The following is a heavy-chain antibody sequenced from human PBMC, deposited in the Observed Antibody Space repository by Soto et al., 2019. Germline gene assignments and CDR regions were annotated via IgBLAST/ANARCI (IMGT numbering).Heavy chain of an antibody. CDR1: GYSFTSYW. V-gene: IGHV5-51*01. CDR3: ARSRYCSSTSCYTGPFSSQYGMDV. Sequence: GESLKISCKGSGYSFTSYWIGWVRQMPGKGLEWMGIIYPGDSDTRYSPSFQGQVTISADKSISTAYLQWSSLKASDTAMYYCARSRYCSSTSCYTGPFSSQYGMDVWGQGTTVPVSS. CDR2: IYPGDSDT. D-gene: IGHD2-2*02. J-gene: IGHJ6*02.